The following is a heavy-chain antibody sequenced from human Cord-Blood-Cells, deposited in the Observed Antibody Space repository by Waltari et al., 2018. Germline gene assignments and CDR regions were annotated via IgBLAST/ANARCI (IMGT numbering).Heavy chain of an antibody. D-gene: IGHD3-3*01. CDR1: GFTFSSYA. V-gene: IGHV3-30-3*01. CDR2: RSYDGSNK. J-gene: IGHJ4*02. CDR3: ARDREYYDFWSGSFDY. Sequence: QVQLVESGGGVVQPGRSLRLSCAASGFTFSSYAMPWVLPAPGKGLEWVAVRSYDGSNKYYADSVKGRFTISRDNSKNTLYLQMNSLRAEDTAVYYCARDREYYDFWSGSFDYWGQGTLVTVSS.